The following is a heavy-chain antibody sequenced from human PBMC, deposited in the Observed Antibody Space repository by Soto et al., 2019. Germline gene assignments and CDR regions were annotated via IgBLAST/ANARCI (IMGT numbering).Heavy chain of an antibody. D-gene: IGHD1-26*01. CDR1: GGTFSSQT. V-gene: IGHV1-69*13. CDR2: IIPVFGRG. J-gene: IGHJ4*02. CDR3: ARDRPGYSGSPDD. Sequence: ASVKVSCKASGGTFSSQTITWVRQAPGQGLEWMGAIIPVFGRGDSAQKFQGRVTITADESTGTAYMELSSLTSEDTAVYYCARDRPGYSGSPDDWGQGTLVTVSS.